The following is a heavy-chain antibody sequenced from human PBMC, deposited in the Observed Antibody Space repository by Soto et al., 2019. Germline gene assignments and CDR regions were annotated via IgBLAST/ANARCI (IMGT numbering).Heavy chain of an antibody. CDR1: GGSISSGGYY. V-gene: IGHV4-31*03. CDR3: ARATHLDDSSGYYPSFDY. Sequence: SETLSLTCTVSGGSISSGGYYWSWIRQHPGKGLEWIGYIYYSGSTYYNPSLKSRVTISVDTSKNQFSLKLSSVTAADTAVYYCARATHLDDSSGYYPSFDYWGQGTLVTVSS. D-gene: IGHD3-22*01. CDR2: IYYSGST. J-gene: IGHJ4*02.